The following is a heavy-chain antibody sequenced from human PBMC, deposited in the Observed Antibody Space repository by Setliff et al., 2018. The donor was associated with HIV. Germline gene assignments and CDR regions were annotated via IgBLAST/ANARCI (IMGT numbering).Heavy chain of an antibody. CDR3: ARGHSGTAFDI. Sequence: GASVKVSCKASGGAFSSYALSWVRQAPGQGLEWMGLINPSGGRTSYAQKFQGRLTMTRDTSRSTVYMELSSLRSEDTAVYYCARGHSGTAFDIWGQGTMVTVSS. D-gene: IGHD6-19*01. CDR2: INPSGGRT. CDR1: GGAFSSYA. J-gene: IGHJ3*02. V-gene: IGHV1-46*01.